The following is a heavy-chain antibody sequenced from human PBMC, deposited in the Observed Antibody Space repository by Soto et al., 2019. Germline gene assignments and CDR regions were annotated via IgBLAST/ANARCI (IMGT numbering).Heavy chain of an antibody. CDR1: GGTFSSYA. CDR2: IIPIFGTA. Sequence: SVKVSCKASGGTFSSYAISWVRQAPGQGLEWMGGIIPIFGTANYAQKFQGRVTITADESTSTAYMELSSLRSEDTAVYYCAREVAGGYSYGYYYYYYGMDVWGQGATVTVS. V-gene: IGHV1-69*13. J-gene: IGHJ6*02. D-gene: IGHD5-18*01. CDR3: AREVAGGYSYGYYYYYYGMDV.